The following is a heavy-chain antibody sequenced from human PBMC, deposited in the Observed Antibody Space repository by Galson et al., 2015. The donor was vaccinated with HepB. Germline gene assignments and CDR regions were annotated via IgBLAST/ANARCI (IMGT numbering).Heavy chain of an antibody. CDR3: ASGGGGTMSADDAFDI. J-gene: IGHJ3*02. CDR1: GSSFTSYW. Sequence: SGAEVKKPGESLRISCKGSGSSFTSYWISWVRQMPGKGLEWMGRIDPSDSYTNYSPSFQGHVTISADKSISTAHLQWSSLKAADTAMYYCASGGGGTMSADDAFDIWGQGTMVTVSS. V-gene: IGHV5-10-1*01. D-gene: IGHD3-10*02. CDR2: IDPSDSYT.